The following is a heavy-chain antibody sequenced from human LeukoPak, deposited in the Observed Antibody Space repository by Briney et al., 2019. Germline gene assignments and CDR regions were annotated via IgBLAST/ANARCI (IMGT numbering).Heavy chain of an antibody. V-gene: IGHV1-69*06. J-gene: IGHJ4*02. CDR2: IIPIFGTA. D-gene: IGHD3-10*01. CDR3: ARGIGIVKYYYGSGSYYHPHYFDY. CDR1: GGTFGSYV. Sequence: ASVKVPCKASGGTFGSYVISWVRQAPGQGLEWMGGIIPIFGTANYAQKFQGRVTITADKSTSTAYMELSSLRSEDTAVYYCARGIGIVKYYYGSGSYYHPHYFDYWGQGTLVTVSS.